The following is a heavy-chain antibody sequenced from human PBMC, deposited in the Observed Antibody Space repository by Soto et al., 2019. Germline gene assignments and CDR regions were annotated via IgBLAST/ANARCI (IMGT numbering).Heavy chain of an antibody. CDR3: ARRALYPSVHYYPYNWFDS. CDR1: VYVFTKYW. Sequence: EVQLVQSGAEMKKPGESLKISCKASVYVFTKYWIALVRQMPGKGLEWIGIIDSADSDDRYSPSFHGQVTISVDKSNSSAYLRWDNLKTSDTATYFCARRALYPSVHYYPYNWFDSWGQGTPVTVSS. J-gene: IGHJ5*01. CDR2: IDSADSDD. V-gene: IGHV5-51*01. D-gene: IGHD3-22*01.